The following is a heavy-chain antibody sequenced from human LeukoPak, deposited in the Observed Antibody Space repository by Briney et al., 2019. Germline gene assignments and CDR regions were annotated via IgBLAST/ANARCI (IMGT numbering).Heavy chain of an antibody. CDR1: GGSISSSSYY. V-gene: IGHV4-39*07. CDR3: ARGPYSYDSSGAFDI. CDR2: INHSGST. D-gene: IGHD3-22*01. J-gene: IGHJ3*02. Sequence: SETLSLTCTVSGGSISSSSYYWGWIRQPPGKGLEWIGEINHSGSTSYNPSLKSRVAISVDTSKNQFSLKLSSVTAADTAVYFCARGPYSYDSSGAFDIWGQGTMVTVSS.